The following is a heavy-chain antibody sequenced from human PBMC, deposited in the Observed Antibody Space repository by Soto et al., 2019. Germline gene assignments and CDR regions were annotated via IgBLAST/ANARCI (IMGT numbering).Heavy chain of an antibody. CDR1: GGSISISSYY. CDR2: IYYSGST. J-gene: IGHJ6*02. D-gene: IGHD1-26*01. V-gene: IGHV4-39*01. Sequence: PSETLSLTCTVSGGSISISSYYWCWIRQPPGKGLEWIGSIYYSGSTYYNPSLKSRVTISVDTSKNQFSLKLSSVTAADTAVYYCATIGSNDYYYYYGMDVWGQGTTVTVSS. CDR3: ATIGSNDYYYYYGMDV.